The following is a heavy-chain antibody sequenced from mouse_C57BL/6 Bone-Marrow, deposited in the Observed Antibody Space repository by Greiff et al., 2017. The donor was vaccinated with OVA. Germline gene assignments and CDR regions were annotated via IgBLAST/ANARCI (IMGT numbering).Heavy chain of an antibody. D-gene: IGHD2-2*01. V-gene: IGHV1-22*01. CDR2: INPNNGGT. Sequence: EVQLQQSGPELVKPGASVKMSCKASGYTFTDYNMHWVKQSHGKSLEWIGYINPNNGGTSYNQKFKGKATLTVNKSSSTAYMELRSLTSEDSAVYYCASGWLRNYYAMDYWGQGTSVTVSS. J-gene: IGHJ4*01. CDR1: GYTFTDYN. CDR3: ASGWLRNYYAMDY.